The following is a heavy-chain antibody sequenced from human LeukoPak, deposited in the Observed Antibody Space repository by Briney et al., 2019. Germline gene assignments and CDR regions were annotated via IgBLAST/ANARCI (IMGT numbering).Heavy chain of an antibody. Sequence: PGGSLRLSCAASGFTFSSYAMHWVRQAPGKGLEWVAVISYDGSNKYYADSVKGRFTISGDNSKNTLYPQMNSMRAEDTAVYYCARDRGSYDSSGYDAFDIWGQGTMVTVSS. J-gene: IGHJ3*02. D-gene: IGHD3-22*01. CDR3: ARDRGSYDSSGYDAFDI. V-gene: IGHV3-30-3*01. CDR2: ISYDGSNK. CDR1: GFTFSSYA.